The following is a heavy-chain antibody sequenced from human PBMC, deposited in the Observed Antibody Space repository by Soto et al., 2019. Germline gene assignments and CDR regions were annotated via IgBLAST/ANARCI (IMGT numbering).Heavy chain of an antibody. CDR3: ARASGEIATVTTRDYYYGMDV. Sequence: ASVKVSCKASGYTFTGHYMHWVRQAPGQGLEWMGWINPNSGGTNYAQKFQGWVTMTRDTSISTAYMELSRLRSDDTAVYYCARASGEIATVTTRDYYYGMDVWGQGTTVTVSS. CDR1: GYTFTGHY. CDR2: INPNSGGT. J-gene: IGHJ6*02. D-gene: IGHD4-4*01. V-gene: IGHV1-2*04.